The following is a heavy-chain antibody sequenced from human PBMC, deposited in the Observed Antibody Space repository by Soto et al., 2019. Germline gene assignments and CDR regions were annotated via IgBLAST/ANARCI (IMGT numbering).Heavy chain of an antibody. CDR1: GYSFTSYW. CDR2: IYPGDSDT. V-gene: IGHV5-51*01. J-gene: IGHJ4*02. Sequence: GESLKISCKGSGYSFTSYWIGWVRQMPGKGLEWMGIIYPGDSDTRYSPSFQGQVTISADKSISTAYLQWSSLKASDTAMYYCARLVPEEGQQRGLYYFDYWGQGTLVTVSS. CDR3: ARLVPEEGQQRGLYYFDY. D-gene: IGHD6-13*01.